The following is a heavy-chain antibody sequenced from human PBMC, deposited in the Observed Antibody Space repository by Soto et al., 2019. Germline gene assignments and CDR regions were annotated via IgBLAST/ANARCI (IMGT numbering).Heavy chain of an antibody. D-gene: IGHD6-13*01. CDR3: TAAAGTFPFYYYYYGMDV. Sequence: GGSLRLSCAASGFTFSNAWMNWVRQAPGKGLEWVGRIKSKTDGGTTDYAAPVKGRFTISRDDSKNTLYLQMNSLKTEDTAVYYCTAAAGTFPFYYYYYGMDVWGQGTTVTVSS. CDR1: GFTFSNAW. V-gene: IGHV3-15*07. J-gene: IGHJ6*02. CDR2: IKSKTDGGTT.